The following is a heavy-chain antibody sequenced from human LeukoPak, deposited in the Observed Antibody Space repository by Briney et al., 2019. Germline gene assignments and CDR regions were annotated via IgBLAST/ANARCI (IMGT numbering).Heavy chain of an antibody. CDR3: ARNDIEGSTSCCDDAFDI. CDR2: TYYRSKWYN. CDR1: GDSVSSNSAA. Sequence: SQTLSLTCAISGDSVSSNSAAWNWIRQSPSRGLEWLGRTYYRSKWYNDYAVSVKSRITINPDTSKNQFSLQLNSVTPEDTAVYYCARNDIEGSTSCCDDAFDIWGQGTMVTVSS. J-gene: IGHJ3*02. D-gene: IGHD2-2*01. V-gene: IGHV6-1*01.